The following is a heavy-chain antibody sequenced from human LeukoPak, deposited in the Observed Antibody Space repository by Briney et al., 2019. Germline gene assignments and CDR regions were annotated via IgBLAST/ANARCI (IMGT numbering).Heavy chain of an antibody. V-gene: IGHV1-24*01. CDR2: FDPEDGET. CDR3: ATGTNYYDSSGYYY. J-gene: IGHJ4*02. D-gene: IGHD3-22*01. CDR1: GYTLTELS. Sequence: ASVTVSCKVSGYTLTELSMHWVRQAPGKGLEWMGGFDPEDGETIYAQKFQGRVTMTEDTSTDTAYMELSSLRSEDTAVYYCATGTNYYDSSGYYYWGQGTLVTVSS.